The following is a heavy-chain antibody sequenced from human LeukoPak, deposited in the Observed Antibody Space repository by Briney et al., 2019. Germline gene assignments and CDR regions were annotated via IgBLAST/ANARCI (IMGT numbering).Heavy chain of an antibody. D-gene: IGHD3-3*01. CDR1: GGSISSSSYY. J-gene: IGHJ3*02. CDR3: ARRNDFWSGYYRRDAFDI. Sequence: SETLSLTCTVSGGSISSSSYYWGWIRQPPGKGLEWIGEINHSGSTNYNPSLKSRVTISVDTSKNQFSLKLSSVTAADTAVYYCARRNDFWSGYYRRDAFDIWGQGTMVTVSS. CDR2: INHSGST. V-gene: IGHV4-39*07.